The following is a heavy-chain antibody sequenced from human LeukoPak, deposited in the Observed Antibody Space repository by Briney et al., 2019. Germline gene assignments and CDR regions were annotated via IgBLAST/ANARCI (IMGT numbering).Heavy chain of an antibody. D-gene: IGHD2-15*01. Sequence: PGGSLRLSCAASGFTVNSNYMSWVRQAPGKGREWVSAIYSGSTYYADSVKGRFTMSRDNSKNTVYLQMNSLRAEDTAVYYCARLMSLSGYSYYGMDVWGQGTTVTVSS. CDR1: GFTVNSNY. V-gene: IGHV3-53*01. CDR2: IYSGST. CDR3: ARLMSLSGYSYYGMDV. J-gene: IGHJ6*02.